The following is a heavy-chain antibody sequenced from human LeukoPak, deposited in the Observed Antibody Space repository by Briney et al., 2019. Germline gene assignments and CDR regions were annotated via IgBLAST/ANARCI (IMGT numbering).Heavy chain of an antibody. Sequence: GGSLRLSCAASGFSISSYWMTWVRQAPGKGLEWLACIKQDGSEKYYVDSVQGRFTISRDNAQNSLYLLLSSLRAEDTAVYYCARRYFDWLSLPHAFDIWGQGAMVTVSS. J-gene: IGHJ3*02. CDR3: ARRYFDWLSLPHAFDI. V-gene: IGHV3-7*01. CDR1: GFSISSYW. CDR2: IKQDGSEK. D-gene: IGHD3-9*01.